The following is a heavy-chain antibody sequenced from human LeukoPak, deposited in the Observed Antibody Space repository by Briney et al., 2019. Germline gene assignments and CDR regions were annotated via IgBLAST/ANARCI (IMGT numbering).Heavy chain of an antibody. CDR3: ARDDCSSTSCYRPHYFDY. Sequence: PSETLSLTCTVSGGSISSYYWSWIRQPPGKGLEWIGYIYYSGSTYYNPSLKSRVTISVDRSKNQFSLKLSSVTAADTAVYYCARDDCSSTSCYRPHYFDYWGQGTLVTVSS. CDR2: IYYSGST. V-gene: IGHV4-59*12. J-gene: IGHJ4*02. CDR1: GGSISSYY. D-gene: IGHD2-2*01.